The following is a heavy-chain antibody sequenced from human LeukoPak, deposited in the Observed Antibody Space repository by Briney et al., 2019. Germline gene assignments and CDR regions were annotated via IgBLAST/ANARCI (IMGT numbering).Heavy chain of an antibody. CDR1: GGSISTYY. V-gene: IGHV4-59*08. D-gene: IGHD3-10*01. CDR3: VRYYGSGRRWFDP. CDR2: IHNSGST. Sequence: SETLSLTCSVSGGSISTYYWNWIRQSPGKGLEWIGYIHNSGSTSYNPSLKSRVTMSVDTSKNQFSLKLSSVTAADTAVYYCVRYYGSGRRWFDPWGQGTLVTVSS. J-gene: IGHJ5*02.